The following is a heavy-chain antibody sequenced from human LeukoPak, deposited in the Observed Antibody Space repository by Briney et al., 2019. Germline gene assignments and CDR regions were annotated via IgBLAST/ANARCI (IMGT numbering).Heavy chain of an antibody. D-gene: IGHD6-13*01. V-gene: IGHV1-2*02. CDR2: INPNSGGT. CDR1: GYTFTGYY. CDR3: ARDPGYSSSWYFDY. Sequence: ASVKVSCKASGYTFTGYYMHWVRQAPGQGLEWMGWINPNSGGTNYAQKFQGRVTMTRDTFISTAYMELSRLRSDDTAVYYCARDPGYSSSWYFDYWGQGTLVTVSS. J-gene: IGHJ4*02.